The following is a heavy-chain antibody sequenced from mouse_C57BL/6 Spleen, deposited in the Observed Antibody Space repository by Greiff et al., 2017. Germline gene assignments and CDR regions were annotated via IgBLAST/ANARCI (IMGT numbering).Heavy chain of an antibody. CDR3: ARKTSYGSLFDY. D-gene: IGHD1-1*01. V-gene: IGHV1-9*01. CDR1: GYTFTGYW. Sequence: VQLQQSGAELMKPGASVKLSCKATGYTFTGYWIEWVKQRPGHGLEWIGEILPGSGSTNYNEKFKGKATFTADTSSNTAYMQLSILTTEDSAIYYCARKTSYGSLFDYWGQGTTLTVSS. CDR2: ILPGSGST. J-gene: IGHJ2*01.